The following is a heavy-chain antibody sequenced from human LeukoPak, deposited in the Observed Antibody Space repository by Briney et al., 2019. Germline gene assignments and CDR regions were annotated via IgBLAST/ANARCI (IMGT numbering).Heavy chain of an antibody. J-gene: IGHJ6*02. CDR2: IWYDGSNK. D-gene: IGHD2-2*01. CDR3: AKAFRPVHYYYYYGMDV. V-gene: IGHV3-30*02. Sequence: PGGSLRLSCAASGFTFSSYGMHWVRQAPGKGLEWVAVIWYDGSNKYYADSVKGRFTISRDNSKNTLYLQMNSLRAEDTAVYYCAKAFRPVHYYYYYGMDVWGQGTTVTVSS. CDR1: GFTFSSYG.